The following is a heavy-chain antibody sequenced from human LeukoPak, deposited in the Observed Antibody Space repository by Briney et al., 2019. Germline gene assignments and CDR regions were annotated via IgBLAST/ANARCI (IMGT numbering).Heavy chain of an antibody. D-gene: IGHD1-26*01. Sequence: GASVKVSCKASGGTFSSYAISWVRQAPGQGLEWMGWISGCNGDTNYAQKFQDRVTMTKDTSTTTVYMELRSLRSDDTAVYYCARWQVLHYFDYWGQGTLVTVSS. CDR1: GGTFSSYA. CDR3: ARWQVLHYFDY. V-gene: IGHV1-18*01. J-gene: IGHJ4*02. CDR2: ISGCNGDT.